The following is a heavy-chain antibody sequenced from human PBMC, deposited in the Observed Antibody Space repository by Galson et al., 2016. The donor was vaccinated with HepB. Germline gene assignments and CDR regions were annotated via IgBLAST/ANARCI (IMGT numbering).Heavy chain of an antibody. CDR3: ARRMATITSFDY. V-gene: IGHV3-74*01. J-gene: IGHJ4*02. D-gene: IGHD5-24*01. CDR2: INSDGSST. CDR1: GFTFSSYW. Sequence: SLRLSCAASGFTFSSYWMHWVRQAPGKGLVWVSRINSDGSSTSYADSVKGRFTISRDNAKNTLYLRMNSLRAEDTAVYYCARRMATITSFDYWGQGTLVTVSS.